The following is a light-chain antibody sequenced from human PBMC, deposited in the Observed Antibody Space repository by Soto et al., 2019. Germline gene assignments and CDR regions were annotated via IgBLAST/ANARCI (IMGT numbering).Light chain of an antibody. CDR1: RSVSSSY. J-gene: IGKJ1*01. CDR2: DTS. V-gene: IGKV3-20*01. CDR3: QQYGDSPRT. Sequence: DIVLTQSPCTLSLSPGERATLSCRASRSVSSSYLAWYQQKPGQAPSLLIYDTSSRATGIPDRFSGSGSGTDFTLTISRLEPEDFAVYYCQQYGDSPRTFGQGTKVDIK.